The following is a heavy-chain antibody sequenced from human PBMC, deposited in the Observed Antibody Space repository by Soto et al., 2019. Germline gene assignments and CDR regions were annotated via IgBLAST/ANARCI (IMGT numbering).Heavy chain of an antibody. D-gene: IGHD3-10*01. CDR2: IIPIFGTA. CDR1: GGTFSSYA. Sequence: SVKVSCKASGGTFSSYAISWVRQAPGQGLEWMGGIIPIFGTANYAQKLQGRVTMTTDTSTSTAYMELRSLRSDDTAVYYCASGRFGECLDYWGQGTLVTVSS. J-gene: IGHJ4*02. CDR3: ASGRFGECLDY. V-gene: IGHV1-69*05.